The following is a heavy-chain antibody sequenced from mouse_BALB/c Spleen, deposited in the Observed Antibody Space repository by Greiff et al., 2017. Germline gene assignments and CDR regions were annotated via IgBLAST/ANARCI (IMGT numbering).Heavy chain of an antibody. CDR3: ASVYGNYLDY. J-gene: IGHJ2*01. CDR2: INSNGGST. D-gene: IGHD2-1*01. V-gene: IGHV5-6-2*01. Sequence: EVHLVESGGGLVKLGGSLKLSCAASGFTFSSYYMSWVRQTPEKRLELVAAINSNGGSTYYPDTVKGRFTISRDNAKNTLYLQMSSLKSEDTALYYCASVYGNYLDYWGQGTTLTVSS. CDR1: GFTFSSYY.